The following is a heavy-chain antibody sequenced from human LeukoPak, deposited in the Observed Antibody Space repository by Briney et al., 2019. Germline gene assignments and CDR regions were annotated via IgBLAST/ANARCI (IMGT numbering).Heavy chain of an antibody. D-gene: IGHD3-10*01. J-gene: IGHJ5*02. Sequence: SETLSLTCTVSGXSITSYYWHWIRQPPGKGLGWIGYIYYSGSTNYNPSLKSRVTISVDTSRNQFSLKLHSVTAADTAVYYCARDRGRATWFDPWGQGTAVTVSS. V-gene: IGHV4-59*01. CDR2: IYYSGST. CDR1: GXSITSYY. CDR3: ARDRGRATWFDP.